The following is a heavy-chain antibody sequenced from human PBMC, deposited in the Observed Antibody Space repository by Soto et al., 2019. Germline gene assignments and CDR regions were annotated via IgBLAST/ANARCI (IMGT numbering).Heavy chain of an antibody. J-gene: IGHJ6*02. D-gene: IGHD3-10*01. Sequence: GGSLRLSCAASGFTFSSYGMHWVRQAPGKGLDWVAVISYDGSNEYYADSAKGRFTISRDNSKNTLYLQMNKLRAEDTAVYYWAKDQRAGAPPYYFYYGMDVWGQGTTVTVSS. CDR1: GFTFSSYG. CDR2: ISYDGSNE. CDR3: AKDQRAGAPPYYFYYGMDV. V-gene: IGHV3-30*18.